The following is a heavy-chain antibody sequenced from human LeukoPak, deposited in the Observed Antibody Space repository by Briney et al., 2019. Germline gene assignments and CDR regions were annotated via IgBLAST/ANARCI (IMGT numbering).Heavy chain of an antibody. D-gene: IGHD1-26*01. CDR2: IYHSGST. Sequence: PSETLSLTCAVSGGSISSGGYSWSWIRQPPGKGLEWIGYIYHSGSTYYNPSLKSRVTISVDRSKNQFSLKLSSVTAADTAVYYCASDSGSSFDAFDIWGQGTMVTVSS. CDR3: ASDSGSSFDAFDI. CDR1: GGSISSGGYS. V-gene: IGHV4-30-2*01. J-gene: IGHJ3*02.